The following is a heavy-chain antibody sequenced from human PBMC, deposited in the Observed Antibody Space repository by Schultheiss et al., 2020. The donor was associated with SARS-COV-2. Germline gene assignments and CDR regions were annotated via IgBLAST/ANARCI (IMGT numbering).Heavy chain of an antibody. Sequence: GGSLRLSCAASGFTFSSYAMSWVRQAPGKGLEWVSSISSSSSYIYYADSVKGRSTISRDNSKNTLYLQMNSLRAEDTAVYYCARDSRGKSVFDYWGQGTLVTVSS. V-gene: IGHV3-21*01. CDR2: ISSSSSYI. CDR3: ARDSRGKSVFDY. D-gene: IGHD6-25*01. J-gene: IGHJ4*02. CDR1: GFTFSSYA.